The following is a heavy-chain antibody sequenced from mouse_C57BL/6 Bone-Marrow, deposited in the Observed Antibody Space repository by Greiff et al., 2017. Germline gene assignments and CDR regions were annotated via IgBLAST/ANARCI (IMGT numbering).Heavy chain of an antibody. D-gene: IGHD2-3*01. J-gene: IGHJ4*01. CDR2: IYPRSGNT. Sequence: QVHVKQSGAELARPGASVKLSCKASGYTFTSYGISWVKQRTGQGLEWIGEIYPRSGNTYYNEKFKGKATLTADKSSSTAYMELRSLTSEDSAVYFCARSYDLYAMDYWGQGTSVTVSS. CDR3: ARSYDLYAMDY. CDR1: GYTFTSYG. V-gene: IGHV1-81*01.